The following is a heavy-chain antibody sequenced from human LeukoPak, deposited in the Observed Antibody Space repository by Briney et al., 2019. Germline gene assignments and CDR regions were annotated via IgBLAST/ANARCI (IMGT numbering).Heavy chain of an antibody. V-gene: IGHV3-48*01. Sequence: GGSLRLSCSASGFTFSSFSMNWVRQAPGKGLEWVSYISSSGSTIDYADSVKGRFTISRDNAKKSLYLQMNSLRAEDTAVYYCSRDFSLDGSGSYATFDYWGQGTLVTVSS. CDR3: SRDFSLDGSGSYATFDY. D-gene: IGHD3-10*01. CDR2: ISSSGSTI. J-gene: IGHJ4*02. CDR1: GFTFSSFS.